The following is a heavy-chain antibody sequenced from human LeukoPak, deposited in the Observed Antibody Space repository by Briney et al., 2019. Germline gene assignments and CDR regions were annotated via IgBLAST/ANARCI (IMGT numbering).Heavy chain of an antibody. V-gene: IGHV3-30*03. CDR2: ISYDGSNK. CDR3: ASGWFFSSSWYIEGEYFQH. J-gene: IGHJ1*01. D-gene: IGHD6-13*01. Sequence: GGSLRLSCAASGFTFSTYGMHWVRQAPGKGLEWVAVISYDGSNKYYADSVKGRFTISRGNSKNTLYLQMNSLRAEDTAVYYCASGWFFSSSWYIEGEYFQHWGQGTLVTVSS. CDR1: GFTFSTYG.